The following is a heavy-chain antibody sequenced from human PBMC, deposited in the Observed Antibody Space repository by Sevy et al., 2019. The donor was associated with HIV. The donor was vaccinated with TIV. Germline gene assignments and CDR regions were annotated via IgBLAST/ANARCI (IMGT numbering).Heavy chain of an antibody. V-gene: IGHV4-59*01. CDR3: ARAGQQLVKGFDY. CDR2: IYYSGST. D-gene: IGHD6-13*01. CDR1: GGSISSYY. J-gene: IGHJ4*02. Sequence: SETLFLTCTVSGGSISSYYWSWIRQPPGKGLEWIGYIYYSGSTNYNPSLKSRVTISVDTSKNQFSLKLSSVTAADTAVYYCARAGQQLVKGFDYWGQGTLVTVSS.